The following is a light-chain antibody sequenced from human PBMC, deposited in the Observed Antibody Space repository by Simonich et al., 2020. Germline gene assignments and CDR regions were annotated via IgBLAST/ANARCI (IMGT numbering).Light chain of an antibody. Sequence: IVMTQSPDSMAVSLGERANINCKSSQSVLYSSNNKNYLAWYQQKPGQPPKLLINCTSTRESGVPDRFRGSGSVTDFTLTISSLQAEDVAVYYCQQYYSTPLTFGGGTKVEIK. CDR1: QSVLYSSNNKNY. CDR3: QQYYSTPLT. V-gene: IGKV4-1*01. CDR2: CTS. J-gene: IGKJ4*01.